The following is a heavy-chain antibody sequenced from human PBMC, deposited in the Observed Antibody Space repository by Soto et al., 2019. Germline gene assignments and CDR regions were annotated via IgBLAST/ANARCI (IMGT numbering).Heavy chain of an antibody. CDR2: IKQDGSDK. Sequence: EVQLVESGGGLVQPGGSLRLSCAASGFSLRNYWMSWVRQAPGKGLEWVANIKQDGSDKYYVDSVKGRFTISRDNAKNSRYLQMNSLRAEDTALYYCTRDAYDYWGQGTLVTVSS. CDR3: TRDAYDY. J-gene: IGHJ4*02. CDR1: GFSLRNYW. D-gene: IGHD2-21*01. V-gene: IGHV3-7*01.